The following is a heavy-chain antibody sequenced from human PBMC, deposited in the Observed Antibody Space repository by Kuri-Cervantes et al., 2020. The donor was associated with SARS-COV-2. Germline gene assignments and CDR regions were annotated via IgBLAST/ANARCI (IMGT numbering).Heavy chain of an antibody. V-gene: IGHV3-23*01. Sequence: GESLKISCAASGFTFSSYAVSWVRQAPGKGLEWVSAISGSGGSTYYADSVKGRFTISRDNSKNTLYLQMNSLRAEDTAVYYCARDEYQLLDDNYYYYYYGMAVWGQGNTVPVSS. CDR2: ISGSGGST. CDR1: GFTFSSYA. J-gene: IGHJ6*02. D-gene: IGHD2-2*01. CDR3: ARDEYQLLDDNYYYYYYGMAV.